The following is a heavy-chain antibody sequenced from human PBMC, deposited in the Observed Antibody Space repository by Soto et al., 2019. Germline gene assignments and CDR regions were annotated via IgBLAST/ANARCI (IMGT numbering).Heavy chain of an antibody. J-gene: IGHJ6*02. CDR1: GYSFTIYW. V-gene: IGHV5-10-1*01. CDR3: ASTLSYYYGMDV. CDR2: IDPSDSYT. Sequence: PGESLKISCKGSGYSFTIYWISWVRQMPGKGLEWMGRIDPSDSYTNYSPSFQGHVTISADKSISTAYLQWSSLKASDTAMYYCASTLSYYYGMDVWGQGTTVTVSS.